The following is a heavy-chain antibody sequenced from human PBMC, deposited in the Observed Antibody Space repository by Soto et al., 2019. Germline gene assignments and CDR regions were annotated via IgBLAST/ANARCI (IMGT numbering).Heavy chain of an antibody. D-gene: IGHD6-13*01. J-gene: IGHJ6*02. Sequence: QVQLVQSGAELKKPGSSVKVSCKASGGTFSSYAISWVRQAPGQGLEWMGGIIPIFGTANYAQKFQGRVTITADESTSTAYMELSSLRSEDTAVYYCARAPLIAAAASTRYYYGMDVWGQGTTVTVSS. V-gene: IGHV1-69*01. CDR2: IIPIFGTA. CDR1: GGTFSSYA. CDR3: ARAPLIAAAASTRYYYGMDV.